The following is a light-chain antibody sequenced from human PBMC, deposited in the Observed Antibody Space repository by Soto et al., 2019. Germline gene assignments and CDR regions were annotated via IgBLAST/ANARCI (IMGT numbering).Light chain of an antibody. V-gene: IGLV2-14*01. J-gene: IGLJ2*01. CDR2: EVS. Sequence: QSALTQPASVSGSPGQSITISCTGTSSDVGGYNYVSGYQQHPGKAAKVMIYEVSNRPSGVSSRFSGSKSGNTASLTISGLQAEDEADYYCCSYTSSSTLVVFGGGTKVIVL. CDR3: CSYTSSSTLVV. CDR1: SSDVGGYNY.